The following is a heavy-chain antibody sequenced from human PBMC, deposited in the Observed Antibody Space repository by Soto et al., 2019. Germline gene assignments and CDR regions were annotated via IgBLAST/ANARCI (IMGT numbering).Heavy chain of an antibody. Sequence: GSLRLSCAASGFIFSNAWMSWVRQAPGKGLEWVGRIKSKTDGGTTDYTAHVKGRFTISRDDSKYTLYLQMNSLKTEDTAVYYCSTDVVVVVAAKEYYYGMDVWGQGTTVTVSS. CDR2: IKSKTDGGTT. CDR3: STDVVVVVAAKEYYYGMDV. D-gene: IGHD2-15*01. J-gene: IGHJ6*02. V-gene: IGHV3-15*01. CDR1: GFIFSNAW.